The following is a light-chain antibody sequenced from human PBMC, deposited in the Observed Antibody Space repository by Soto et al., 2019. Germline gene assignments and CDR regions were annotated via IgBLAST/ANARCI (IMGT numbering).Light chain of an antibody. CDR2: RNN. J-gene: IGLJ6*01. CDR1: SSNIGSNY. Sequence: SVLTQPPSASGTPGQRVTISCSGSSSNIGSNYVYWYQQLPGTAPKLLIYRNNQRPSGVPDRFSGSKSGTSASLAISGLRSEDEADYYCAAWDDSLSGVFGPATK. CDR3: AAWDDSLSGV. V-gene: IGLV1-47*01.